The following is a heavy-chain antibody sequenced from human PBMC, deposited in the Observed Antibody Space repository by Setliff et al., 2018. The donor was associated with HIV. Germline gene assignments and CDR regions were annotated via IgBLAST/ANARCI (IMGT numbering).Heavy chain of an antibody. V-gene: IGHV3-33*01. Sequence: PGGSLRLSCAASGFTFSSYGMHWVRQATGKGLEWVAVIWYDGSNKYYADSVKGRFTISRDNSKNSLYLQMNSLRAEDTAVYYCARVSGATRDYYYYYMDVWGKGTTVTVSS. CDR2: IWYDGSNK. CDR1: GFTFSSYG. D-gene: IGHD1-26*01. J-gene: IGHJ6*03. CDR3: ARVSGATRDYYYYYMDV.